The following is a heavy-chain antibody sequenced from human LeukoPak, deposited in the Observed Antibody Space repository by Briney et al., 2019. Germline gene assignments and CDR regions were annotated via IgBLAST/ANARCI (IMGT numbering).Heavy chain of an antibody. CDR1: GYTFTGYY. J-gene: IGHJ4*02. Sequence: ASVTVSCKASGYTFTGYYMHWVRQAPGQGLEWMGWINPNSGGTNYAQKFQGRVTMTRDTSISTAHMELSRLRSDDTAVYYCARDRTRTGYSSGWYHDYWGQGTLVTVSS. CDR2: INPNSGGT. CDR3: ARDRTRTGYSSGWYHDY. V-gene: IGHV1-2*02. D-gene: IGHD6-19*01.